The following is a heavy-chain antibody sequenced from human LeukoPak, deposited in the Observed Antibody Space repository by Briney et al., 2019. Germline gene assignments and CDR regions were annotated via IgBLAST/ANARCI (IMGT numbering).Heavy chain of an antibody. CDR1: GYSISSSYY. Sequence: SETLSLTCAVSGYSISSSYYWGWIRQPPGKGLEWIGSIYYSGSTYYNPSLKSRVTISVDTSKNQFSLKLSSVTAADTAVYYCARHLKGYYYDSSGYTNYYYYMDVWGKGTTVTVSS. J-gene: IGHJ6*03. CDR2: IYYSGST. CDR3: ARHLKGYYYDSSGYTNYYYYMDV. D-gene: IGHD3-22*01. V-gene: IGHV4-38-2*01.